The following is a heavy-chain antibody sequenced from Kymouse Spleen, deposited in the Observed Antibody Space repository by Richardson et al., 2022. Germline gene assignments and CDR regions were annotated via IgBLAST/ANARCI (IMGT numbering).Heavy chain of an antibody. D-gene: IGHD4-11,IGHD4-11*01. J-gene: IGHJ5*02. CDR3: ARFYSKDWFDP. V-gene: IGHV4-34*01. CDR1: GGSFSGYY. CDR2: INHSGST. Sequence: QVQLQQWGAGLLKPSETLSLTCAVYGGSFSGYYWSWIRQPPGKGLEWIGEINHSGSTNYNPSLKSRVTISVDTSKNQFSLKLSSVTAADTAVYYCARFYSKDWFDPWGQGTLVTVSS.